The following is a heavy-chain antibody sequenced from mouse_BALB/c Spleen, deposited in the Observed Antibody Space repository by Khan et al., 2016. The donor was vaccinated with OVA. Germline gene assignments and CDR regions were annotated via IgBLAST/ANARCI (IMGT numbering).Heavy chain of an antibody. CDR1: GFTFSSYS. CDR2: ISSGGDYT. V-gene: IGHV5-6*01. CDR3: ASHLTGSFAY. J-gene: IGHJ3*01. D-gene: IGHD4-1*01. Sequence: EVELVESGGDLVKPGGSLKLSCAASGFTFSSYSMSWVRQTPDKRLEWVATISSGGDYTYYLDNVKGRFTISRDNAKNTLYLQMSSLKSEDTAMYYCASHLTGSFAYWGQGTLVTVSA.